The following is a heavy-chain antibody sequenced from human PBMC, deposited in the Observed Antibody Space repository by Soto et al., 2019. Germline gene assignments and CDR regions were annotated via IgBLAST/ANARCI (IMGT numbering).Heavy chain of an antibody. J-gene: IGHJ4*02. Sequence: SETLSLICTVSGASISYGNYAWSWIRQTPGPGLEWFGYINHLETTFYNPSLESRLTLSIHRAKNQFALNLNSMSAADRGVYFGARGGCYDSFDYWGQGILVTVSS. CDR2: INHLETT. CDR1: GASISYGNYA. V-gene: IGHV4-30-2*01. CDR3: ARGGCYDSFDY. D-gene: IGHD5-12*01.